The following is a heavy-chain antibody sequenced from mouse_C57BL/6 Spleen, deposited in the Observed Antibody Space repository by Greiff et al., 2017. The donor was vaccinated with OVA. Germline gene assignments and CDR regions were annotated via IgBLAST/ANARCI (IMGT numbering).Heavy chain of an antibody. CDR2: INPNYGTT. CDR3: ARGRFSVTTDAMDY. V-gene: IGHV1-39*01. Sequence: QLQESGPELVKPGASVKISCKASGYSFTDYNMNWVKQSNGKSLEWIGVINPNYGTTSYNQKFKGKATLTVDQSSSTAYMQLNSLTSEDSAVYYCARGRFSVTTDAMDYWGQGTSVTVSS. D-gene: IGHD2-2*01. J-gene: IGHJ4*01. CDR1: GYSFTDYN.